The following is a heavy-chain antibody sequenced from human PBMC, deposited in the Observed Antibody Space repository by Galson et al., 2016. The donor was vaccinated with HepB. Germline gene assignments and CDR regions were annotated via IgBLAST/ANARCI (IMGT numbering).Heavy chain of an antibody. CDR3: ARDSGSGTHYYYYGMDV. CDR2: ISAYDGKT. J-gene: IGHJ6*02. D-gene: IGHD3-10*01. CDR1: GYTFTGFG. V-gene: IGHV1-18*01. Sequence: SVKVSCKASGYTFTGFGINWVRQAPGQGLEWMGWISAYDGKTNFAQKFQGRVTITTDTSTSTAYMELRTLRSDDTAIYYCARDSGSGTHYYYYGMDVWGQGTTVTVSS.